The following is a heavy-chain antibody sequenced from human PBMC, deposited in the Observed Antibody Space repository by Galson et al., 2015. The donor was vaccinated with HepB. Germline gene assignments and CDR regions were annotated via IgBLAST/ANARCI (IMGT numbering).Heavy chain of an antibody. CDR1: GGTFSRYA. J-gene: IGHJ5*02. V-gene: IGHV1-69*13. CDR3: AREMASSGSPLGWFDP. Sequence: SVKVSCKASGGTFSRYAISWVRQAPGQGLEWMGGIIPIFGTANYAQKFQGRVTITADESTSTAYMELSSLRSEDTAVYYCAREMASSGSPLGWFDPWGQGTLVTVSS. CDR2: IIPIFGTA. D-gene: IGHD3-22*01.